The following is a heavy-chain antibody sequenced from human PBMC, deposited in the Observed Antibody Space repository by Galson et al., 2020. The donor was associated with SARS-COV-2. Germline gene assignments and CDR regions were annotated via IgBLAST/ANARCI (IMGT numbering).Heavy chain of an antibody. J-gene: IGHJ6*02. CDR1: GYY. V-gene: IGHV1-2*02. Sequence: GYYLHWVRQAPGQGLEWMGWINPKSGDTNYAQKFQGRVTMTRDTSISSAYMELSRLDSDDTAVYYCAAHDYGDYNANYYYYNFDVWGQGTTVTVS. CDR3: AAHDYGDYNANYYYYNFDV. CDR2: INPKSGDT. D-gene: IGHD4-17*01.